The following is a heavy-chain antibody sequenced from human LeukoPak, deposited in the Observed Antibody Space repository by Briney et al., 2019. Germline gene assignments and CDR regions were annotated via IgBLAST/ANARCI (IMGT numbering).Heavy chain of an antibody. V-gene: IGHV3-23*01. J-gene: IGHJ4*02. D-gene: IGHD3-10*01. CDR1: GFTFSSYA. CDR3: AKDLYYYGSGSLDY. CDR2: TSGSGGST. Sequence: PGASLRLSCAASGFTFSSYAMSWVRQAPGKGLEWVSATSGSGGSTFYADSVKGRFTISRDNSKNTLYLQMNSLRAEDTAVYYCAKDLYYYGSGSLDYWGQGTLVTVSS.